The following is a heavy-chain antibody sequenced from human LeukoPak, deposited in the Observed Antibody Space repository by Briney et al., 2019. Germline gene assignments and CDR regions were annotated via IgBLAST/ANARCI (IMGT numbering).Heavy chain of an antibody. D-gene: IGHD6-19*01. CDR3: AKVDQWPSDY. CDR1: GFTFSSSA. CDR2: ISGSGGNT. V-gene: IGHV3-23*01. Sequence: RGSLRLSCAASGFTFSSSAMSWVRQAPGKGLEWVSAISGSGGNTYYADSVKGRFTISRDSSKNTLYLQMNSLRAEDTAVYYCAKVDQWPSDYWGQGTLVTVSS. J-gene: IGHJ4*02.